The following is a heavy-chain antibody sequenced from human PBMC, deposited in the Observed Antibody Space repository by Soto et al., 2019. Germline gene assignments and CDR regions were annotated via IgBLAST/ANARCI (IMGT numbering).Heavy chain of an antibody. CDR3: ARDSGDNWTYEVD. CDR2: ISINGNS. V-gene: IGHV4-4*07. Sequence: QVQVKESGPGLVKPSETLSLTCTVSGGSITDYSWSWIRQSAGQGLEWLGRISINGNSHYHPSLRSRVTMSIEPSKNQFALNLRSVTAADTAVYYCARDSGDNWTYEVDWGQGTLVTVSS. J-gene: IGHJ4*02. D-gene: IGHD1-7*01. CDR1: GGSITDYS.